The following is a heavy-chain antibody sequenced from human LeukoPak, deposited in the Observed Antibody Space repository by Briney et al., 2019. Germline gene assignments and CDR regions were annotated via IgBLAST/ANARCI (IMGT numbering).Heavy chain of an antibody. CDR2: ISYDGSNK. CDR3: AREVAVAGNHFGY. CDR1: GFTFSSYA. J-gene: IGHJ4*02. V-gene: IGHV3-30*04. D-gene: IGHD6-19*01. Sequence: GGSLRLSCAASGFTFSSYAMHWVRQAPGKGLEWVAVISYDGSNKYYADSVKGRFTISRDNSKNTLYLQMNSLRAEDTAVYYCAREVAVAGNHFGYWGQGTLVTVSS.